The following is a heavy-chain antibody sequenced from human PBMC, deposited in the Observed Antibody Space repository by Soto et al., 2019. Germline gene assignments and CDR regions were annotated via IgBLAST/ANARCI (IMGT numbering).Heavy chain of an antibody. CDR3: VHHGGVPYYHDF. Sequence: PSETLSLTCAVSGGSLSSSSWWSWVRQPPGKTLEWLGEIFYSGSTKYNPSLNSRVTISADQSKNDFSLRRSSVTAADTAVYYCVHHGGVPYYHDFWGQGMLVTVSS. CDR1: GGSLSSSSW. J-gene: IGHJ4*02. V-gene: IGHV4-4*02. D-gene: IGHD2-8*01. CDR2: IFYSGST.